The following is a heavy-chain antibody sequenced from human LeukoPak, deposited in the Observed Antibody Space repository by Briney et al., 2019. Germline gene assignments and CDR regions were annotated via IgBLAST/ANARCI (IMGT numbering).Heavy chain of an antibody. Sequence: PGGSLRLSXAASGFTFSSYWMHWVRQAPGKGLVRVSRINSDGSSTSYADSVKGRFTISRDNAKNTLYLQMNSLRAEDTAVYYCARERYYYGSGSLLDYWGQGTLVTVSS. CDR2: INSDGSST. CDR3: ARERYYYGSGSLLDY. CDR1: GFTFSSYW. V-gene: IGHV3-74*01. D-gene: IGHD3-10*01. J-gene: IGHJ4*02.